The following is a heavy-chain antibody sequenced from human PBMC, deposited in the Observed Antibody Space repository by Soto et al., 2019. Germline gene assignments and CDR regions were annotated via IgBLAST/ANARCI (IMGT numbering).Heavy chain of an antibody. J-gene: IGHJ6*02. D-gene: IGHD6-19*01. CDR3: ARDLVSSGWYGRSPGMDV. Sequence: ASVKVSCKASGYTFTSYYMHWVRQAPGQGLEWMGIINPSGGSTSYAQKFQGRVTMTRDTSTSTVYMELSSLRSEDTAVYYCARDLVSSGWYGRSPGMDVWAQGTTVPVSS. CDR1: GYTFTSYY. V-gene: IGHV1-46*01. CDR2: INPSGGST.